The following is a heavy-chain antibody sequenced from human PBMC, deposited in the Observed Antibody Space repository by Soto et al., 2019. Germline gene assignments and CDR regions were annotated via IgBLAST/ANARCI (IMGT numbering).Heavy chain of an antibody. CDR2: VNPNSGDT. V-gene: IGHV1-2*04. J-gene: IGHJ4*02. Sequence: ASVKVSCKASGYTFIDYYIHWVRQAPGQGLEWMGWVNPNSGDTNYAQKFQGWVTMTRNTSISTAYMELSSLRSEDTAVYYCARAPKRVQLFTRWGQGTLVTVSS. D-gene: IGHD5-18*01. CDR1: GYTFIDYY. CDR3: ARAPKRVQLFTR.